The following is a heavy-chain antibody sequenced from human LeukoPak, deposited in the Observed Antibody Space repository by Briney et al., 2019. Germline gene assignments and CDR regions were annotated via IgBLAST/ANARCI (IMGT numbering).Heavy chain of an antibody. Sequence: GGSLRLSCAASGFTFSSYSMNWVRQAPGKGLEWVAVISYDGSNKYYADSVKGRFTISRDNSKNTLYLQMNSLRAEDTAVYYCARDPQQWLVQRYFDYWGQGTLVTVSS. J-gene: IGHJ4*02. D-gene: IGHD6-19*01. CDR1: GFTFSSYS. CDR3: ARDPQQWLVQRYFDY. V-gene: IGHV3-30*03. CDR2: ISYDGSNK.